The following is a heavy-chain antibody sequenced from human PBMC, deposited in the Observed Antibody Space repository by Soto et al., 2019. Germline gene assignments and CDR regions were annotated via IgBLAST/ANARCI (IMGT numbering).Heavy chain of an antibody. Sequence: QVQLQESGPGLVKPSQTLSLTCTVSGDSISSGDYFWSWIRQPPGKGLEAIAYMTYSGTTYYNPSLKSRITISVDTAQTQFSLKLSSVTAADTAVYDCARGAYGVAVLHWGRGTLVTVSS. CDR2: MTYSGTT. CDR1: GDSISSGDYF. CDR3: ARGAYGVAVLH. D-gene: IGHD4-17*01. V-gene: IGHV4-30-4*01. J-gene: IGHJ4*02.